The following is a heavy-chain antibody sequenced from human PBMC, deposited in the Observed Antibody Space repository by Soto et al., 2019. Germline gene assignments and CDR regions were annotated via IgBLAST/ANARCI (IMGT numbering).Heavy chain of an antibody. Sequence: GESLKISCAASGFTFSSYDMHWVRQATGKGLEWVSAIGTAGDPYYPGSVKGRFTISRENAKNSLYLQMNSLRAGDTAVYYCARGQTGDAFDIWGQGTMVTVSS. CDR1: GFTFSSYD. D-gene: IGHD7-27*01. CDR2: IGTAGDP. J-gene: IGHJ3*02. V-gene: IGHV3-13*05. CDR3: ARGQTGDAFDI.